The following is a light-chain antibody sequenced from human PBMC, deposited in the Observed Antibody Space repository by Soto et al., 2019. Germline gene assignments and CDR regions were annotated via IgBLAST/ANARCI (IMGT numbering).Light chain of an antibody. Sequence: EIVMTQSPATLSVSPGERATLSCRASQSVSSYLAWYQQKPGQAPRLLIYDASNRATGIPARFSGSGSGTDFTLTISRLEPGDFAVYYCQQYGSSILTFGQGTKVDIK. V-gene: IGKV3-20*01. CDR2: DAS. CDR1: QSVSSY. J-gene: IGKJ1*01. CDR3: QQYGSSILT.